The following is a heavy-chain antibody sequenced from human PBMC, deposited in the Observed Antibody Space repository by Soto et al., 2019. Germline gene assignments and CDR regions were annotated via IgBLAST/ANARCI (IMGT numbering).Heavy chain of an antibody. CDR2: INAGNGNT. J-gene: IGHJ4*02. V-gene: IGHV1-3*05. CDR1: GYTFTSYA. D-gene: IGHD6-6*01. CDR3: ARGAAPYYFDY. Sequence: QVQLVQSGAEEKKPGASVKVSCKASGYTFTSYAMHWVRQAPGQRLEWMGWINAGNGNTKYSQKFQGRVTITRDTSASTAYMELSSLRSEDTAVYSCARGAAPYYFDYLGQGTLVTVSS.